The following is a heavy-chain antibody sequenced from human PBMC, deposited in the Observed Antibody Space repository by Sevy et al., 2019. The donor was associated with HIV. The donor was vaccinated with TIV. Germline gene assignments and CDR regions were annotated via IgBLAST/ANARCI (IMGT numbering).Heavy chain of an antibody. CDR1: DYTFSTQG. CDR3: ARDWAPRYYYDAIGVIRDYYFDY. D-gene: IGHD3-22*01. J-gene: IGHJ4*02. CDR2: ISAYNGNT. V-gene: IGHV1-18*01. Sequence: ASVKVSCKASDYTFSTQGFNWVRQAPGQGLEWMGWISAYNGNTKYAQKFQGRVTMTTDTSTSTAYMELRSLTSDDTAVYYCARDWAPRYYYDAIGVIRDYYFDYWGQGTLVTVSS.